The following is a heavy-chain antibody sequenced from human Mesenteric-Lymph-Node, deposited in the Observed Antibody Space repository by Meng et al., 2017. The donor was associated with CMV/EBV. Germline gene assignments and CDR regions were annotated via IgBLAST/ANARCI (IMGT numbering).Heavy chain of an antibody. CDR2: ISGDGSST. Sequence: GESLKISCVASGFTFSSYWMHWVRQAPGKGLVWVSLISGDGSSTSYADSVKGRFTISRDNAKNTLYLQMNSLRAEDTAVYYCARDHYYDSSGYPWGQGTLVTVSS. J-gene: IGHJ5*02. CDR1: GFTFSSYW. CDR3: ARDHYYDSSGYP. V-gene: IGHV3-74*01. D-gene: IGHD3-22*01.